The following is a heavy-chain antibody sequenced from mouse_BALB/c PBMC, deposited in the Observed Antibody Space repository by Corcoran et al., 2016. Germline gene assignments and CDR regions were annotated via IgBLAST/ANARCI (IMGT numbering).Heavy chain of an antibody. J-gene: IGHJ2*01. CDR3: ARFDY. V-gene: IGHV1-19*01. CDR2: VNPYNGGT. Sequence: EVQLQQSGPELVKPGASVKMSCKASGYTFTHYYMDWVKQSHGESFEWIGRVNPYNGGTSYNQKFKGKATLTVDKSSSTAYMELNSLTSEDSAVYYCARFDYWGQGTTLTVSS. CDR1: GYTFTHYY.